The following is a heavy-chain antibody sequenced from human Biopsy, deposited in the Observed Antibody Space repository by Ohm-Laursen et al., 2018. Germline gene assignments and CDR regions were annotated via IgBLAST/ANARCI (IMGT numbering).Heavy chain of an antibody. V-gene: IGHV4-59*01. CDR2: ILSTGGT. Sequence: GTLSLTCTVSGDSISGYYWNWIRQPPGKRLEWIGYILSTGGTDYNPSLQSRVSISLDLSTDQFSLKVDSVTAADTAVYYCARVVGAATGFDSWGRGTPVIVSS. CDR3: ARVVGAATGFDS. CDR1: GDSISGYY. D-gene: IGHD1-26*01. J-gene: IGHJ4*02.